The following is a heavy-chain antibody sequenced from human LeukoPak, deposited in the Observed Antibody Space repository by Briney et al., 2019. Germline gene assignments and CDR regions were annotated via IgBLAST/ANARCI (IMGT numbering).Heavy chain of an antibody. Sequence: SETLSLTCSVSVASISSHYWSWIRQPPGKGLECIGYIHYSGSTNCNTSLKSRVTISLDTSKDQFSLTLCSVTAADTAVYYCSRAGAGFNIPSAYWGQGTLVTVSS. D-gene: IGHD2/OR15-2a*01. J-gene: IGHJ4*02. V-gene: IGHV4-59*11. CDR1: VASISSHY. CDR3: SRAGAGFNIPSAY. CDR2: IHYSGST.